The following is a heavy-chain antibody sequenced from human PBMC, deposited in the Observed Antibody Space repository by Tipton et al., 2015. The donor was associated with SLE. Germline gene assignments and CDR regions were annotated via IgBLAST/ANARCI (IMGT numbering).Heavy chain of an antibody. J-gene: IGHJ2*01. CDR3: ARGHGDYWYFDL. D-gene: IGHD4-17*01. CDR1: GFTFSSYA. Sequence: LRLSCAASGFTFSSYAMSWVRQAPGKGLEWIGYLYYSGSTYYNPSLKSRVTISVDTSKNQFSLKLSSVTAADTAVYYCARGHGDYWYFDLWGRGTLVTVSS. CDR2: LYYSGST. V-gene: IGHV4-31*02.